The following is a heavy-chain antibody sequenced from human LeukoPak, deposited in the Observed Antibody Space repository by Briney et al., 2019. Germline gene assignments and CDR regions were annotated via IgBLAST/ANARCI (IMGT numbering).Heavy chain of an antibody. CDR3: ARAGLTTVTRNWFDP. Sequence: GGSLRLSCAASGFTFSSYEMNWVRQAPGKGLEWVSYISSSGSTIYYADSVKGRFTISRDNAKNSLYLQMNSLRAEDTAVYYCARAGLTTVTRNWFDPWGQGTLVTVSS. J-gene: IGHJ5*02. CDR1: GFTFSSYE. V-gene: IGHV3-48*03. D-gene: IGHD4-17*01. CDR2: ISSSGSTI.